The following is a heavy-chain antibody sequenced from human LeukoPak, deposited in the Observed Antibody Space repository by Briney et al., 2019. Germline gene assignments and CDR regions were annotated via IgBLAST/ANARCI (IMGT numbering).Heavy chain of an antibody. J-gene: IGHJ5*02. Sequence: GSLRLSCAASGFTFSSYSMNWVRQAPGKGLEWVSSISSSSSYIYYADSVKGRFTISRDNAKNSLYLQMNSLRAEDTAVYYCARRRITGTTRGWFDPWGQGTLVTVSS. CDR1: GFTFSSYS. CDR3: ARRRITGTTRGWFDP. D-gene: IGHD1-20*01. CDR2: ISSSSSYI. V-gene: IGHV3-21*01.